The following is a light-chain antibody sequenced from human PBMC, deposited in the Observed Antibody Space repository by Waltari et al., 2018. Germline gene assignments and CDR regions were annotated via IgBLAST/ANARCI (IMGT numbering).Light chain of an antibody. Sequence: QQRPRKARNLLIYDVSYRPSGVTNRFSGAKSGSTASLPISGLRAEDEADYHCSSYTSSSTVGVLFGGGTKLTVL. CDR2: DVS. V-gene: IGLV2-14*04. J-gene: IGLJ2*01. CDR3: SSYTSSSTVGVL.